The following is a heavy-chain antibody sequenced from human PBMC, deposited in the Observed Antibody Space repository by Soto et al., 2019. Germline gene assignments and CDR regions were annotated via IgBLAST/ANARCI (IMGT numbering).Heavy chain of an antibody. CDR2: ISYDGRDS. J-gene: IGHJ4*02. Sequence: GGSLRLSCTASGFTFTAFAVHWVRQAPGKGLEWVAVISYDGRDSHYADSVKGRLTISRDNSKNTVFLQMNSLTTEDTAVYYCAKDRNFDSYYFDYWGQGTRVTVSS. D-gene: IGHD3-9*01. V-gene: IGHV3-30*04. CDR1: GFTFTAFA. CDR3: AKDRNFDSYYFDY.